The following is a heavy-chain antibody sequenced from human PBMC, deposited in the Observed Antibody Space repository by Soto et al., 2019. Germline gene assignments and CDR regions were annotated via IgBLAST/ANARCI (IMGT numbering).Heavy chain of an antibody. J-gene: IGHJ6*02. CDR1: GYTFSTYA. CDR3: ARGKGMEENYYYYGMDI. D-gene: IGHD1-1*01. V-gene: IGHV1-3*01. CDR2: LNGGTGQT. Sequence: ASVKVSCKASGYTFSTYAIHWVRQAPGQSLEWMGWLNGGTGQTRYSQRFQDRVTITRGTSASTAYMEVSSLRPEDTAVYYCARGKGMEENYYYYGMDIWGQGTTVTVSS.